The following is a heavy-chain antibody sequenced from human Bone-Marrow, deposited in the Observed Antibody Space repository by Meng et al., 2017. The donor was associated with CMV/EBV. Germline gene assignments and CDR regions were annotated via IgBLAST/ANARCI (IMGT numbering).Heavy chain of an antibody. CDR2: IYYSGST. J-gene: IGHJ3*02. D-gene: IGHD4-17*01. CDR3: ARDDYGDYGDAFDI. V-gene: IGHV4-59*01. Sequence: SETLSLTCAVYGGSFSGYYWSWIRQPPGKGLEWIGYIYYSGSTNYNPSLRSRVTISVDTSKTQFSLKLSSVTAADTAVYYCARDDYGDYGDAFDIWGQGTMVTVSS. CDR1: GGSFSGYY.